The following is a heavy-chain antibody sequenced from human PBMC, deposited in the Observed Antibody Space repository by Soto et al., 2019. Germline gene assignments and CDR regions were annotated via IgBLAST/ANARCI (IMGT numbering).Heavy chain of an antibody. J-gene: IGHJ4*02. CDR3: AREFGYPSSTSCPLPSWYEGYYCDC. D-gene: IGHD2-2*01. CDR1: GYTFTSYA. CDR2: INAGNGNT. Sequence: ASVKVSCKASGYTFTSYAMHWEPLAPGQRLAWMGWINAGNGNTKYSQQFQGRVTIARDTSASTAYMELGRSRSEEKAVYYCAREFGYPSSTSCPLPSWYEGYYCDCRARGTLVTVAS. V-gene: IGHV1-3*01.